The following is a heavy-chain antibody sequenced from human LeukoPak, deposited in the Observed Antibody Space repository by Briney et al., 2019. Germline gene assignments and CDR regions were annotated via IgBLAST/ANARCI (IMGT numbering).Heavy chain of an antibody. V-gene: IGHV3-21*01. Sequence: GGSLRLSCAASGFTFSSYSMNWVRQAPGKGLEWVSSIRGSSYYIYYADSVKGRFTISRDNAKNSLFLQMNSLRAEDTAMYYCTRGHQLLYSALTGNNYFDYWGQGTLVTVSS. J-gene: IGHJ4*02. CDR2: IRGSSYYI. D-gene: IGHD2-2*02. CDR1: GFTFSSYS. CDR3: TRGHQLLYSALTGNNYFDY.